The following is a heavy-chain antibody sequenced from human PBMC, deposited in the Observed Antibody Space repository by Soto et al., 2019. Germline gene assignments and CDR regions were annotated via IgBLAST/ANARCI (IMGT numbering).Heavy chain of an antibody. V-gene: IGHV2-5*02. CDR2: IYWDDDK. J-gene: IGHJ4*02. CDR1: GFSLRNSGVG. CDR3: AHQTTGGYYFDS. Sequence: QITLKESGTTLVKPTQTLTLTCTFSGFSLRNSGVGVGWIRQPPGKALEWIALIYWDDDKRYSPALKSRLTITNDTSKNQVLLTMTTMDPVDTATYYGAHQTTGGYYFDSRGQGTLVTGSS. D-gene: IGHD4-17*01.